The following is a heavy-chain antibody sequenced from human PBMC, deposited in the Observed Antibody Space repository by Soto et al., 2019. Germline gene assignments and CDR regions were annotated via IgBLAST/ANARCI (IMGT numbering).Heavy chain of an antibody. Sequence: GGSLRLSCAASGCIFTNYAWSWVGRAPGKGLEWVAGVSGSGGSSYYADSVKARFTVSRDNPRSTLYLQMSSLRAEDSAIYYCAKDADNDDYGVFDVWGQGT. V-gene: IGHV3-23*01. D-gene: IGHD4-17*01. CDR1: GCIFTNYA. J-gene: IGHJ3*01. CDR2: VSGSGGSS. CDR3: AKDADNDDYGVFDV.